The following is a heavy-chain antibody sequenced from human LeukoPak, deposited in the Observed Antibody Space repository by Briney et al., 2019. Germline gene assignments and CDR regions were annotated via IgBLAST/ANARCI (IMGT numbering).Heavy chain of an antibody. D-gene: IGHD3/OR15-3a*01. CDR1: GGSISNYF. CDR3: ARRAGTGGRDYFDY. V-gene: IGHV4-59*08. CDR2: VYYSGST. Sequence: SETLSLTCTVSGGSISNYFWSWIRQPPGEGLDWIGYVYYSGSTNYNPSLKSRVTISVETSKNQFSLNLSSVTAADTAVYYCARRAGTGGRDYFDYWGQGTLVTVSS. J-gene: IGHJ4*02.